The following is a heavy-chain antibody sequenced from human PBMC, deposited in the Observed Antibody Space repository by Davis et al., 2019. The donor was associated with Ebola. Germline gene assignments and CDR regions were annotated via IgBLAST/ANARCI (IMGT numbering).Heavy chain of an antibody. J-gene: IGHJ6*04. CDR1: GYTFTGYY. V-gene: IGHV1-2*06. CDR2: INPNSGGT. Sequence: AASVKVSCKASGYTFTGYYMHWVRQAPGQGLEWMGRINPNSGGTNYAQKFQGRVTMTRDTSISTAYMELSSLRSEDTAVYYCASTPPEALISIHPPSTRYYYYYGMDVWGKGTTVTVSS. CDR3: ASTPPEALISIHPPSTRYYYYYGMDV. D-gene: IGHD2-8*01.